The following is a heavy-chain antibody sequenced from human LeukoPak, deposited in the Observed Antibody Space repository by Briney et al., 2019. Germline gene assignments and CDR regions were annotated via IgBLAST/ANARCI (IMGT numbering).Heavy chain of an antibody. V-gene: IGHV4-59*01. D-gene: IGHD3-3*01. CDR1: GGSISSYY. CDR3: ARGVVITGLDY. CDR2: IYSSGNT. Sequence: SETLSLTCTVSGGSISSYYWSWIRQPPGKGLEWIGSIYSSGNTNYNPSLKSRVTISVDTSKNQFSLMLTSVTAADTAVYYCARGVVITGLDYWGQGTLVTASS. J-gene: IGHJ4*02.